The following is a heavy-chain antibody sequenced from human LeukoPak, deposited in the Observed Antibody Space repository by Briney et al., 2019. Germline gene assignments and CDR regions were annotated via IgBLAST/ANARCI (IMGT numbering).Heavy chain of an antibody. V-gene: IGHV4-59*01. CDR1: GGSISSYY. J-gene: IGHJ3*02. CDR2: IYYSGST. Sequence: SETLSLTCTVSGGSISSYYWSWIRQPPGKGLEWIGYIYYSGSTNYNPSLKSRVTISVDTSKNQFSLKLSSVTAADTAVYYCARELLAAFDIWGQGTMVTVSS. CDR3: ARELLAAFDI. D-gene: IGHD2-15*01.